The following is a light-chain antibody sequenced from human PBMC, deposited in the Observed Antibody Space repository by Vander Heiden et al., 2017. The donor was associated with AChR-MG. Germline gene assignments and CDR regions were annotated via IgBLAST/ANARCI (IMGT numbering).Light chain of an antibody. CDR1: QSLLHSDGKTY. J-gene: IGKJ2*01. CDR3: MQGTHLPYT. CDR2: EVS. V-gene: IGKV2-29*02. Sequence: DIVLTQTPLSLSVIFGQPASISCKSSQSLLHSDGKTYLSWYLQKPGQSPQLIIYEVSSRFSGVADRFSGSGSGTDFTLEISRVEAEDVGTYYCMQGTHLPYTFGQGTKLEIK.